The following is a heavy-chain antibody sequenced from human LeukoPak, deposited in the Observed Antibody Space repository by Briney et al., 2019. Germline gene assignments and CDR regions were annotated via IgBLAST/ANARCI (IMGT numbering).Heavy chain of an antibody. CDR1: GYTFTSCY. V-gene: IGHV1-46*01. D-gene: IGHD3-9*01. J-gene: IGHJ4*02. CDR3: ARGSVPVLRYFDWFRGFDY. Sequence: ASVKVSCKASGYTFTSCYMHWVRQAPGQGLEWMGIINPSGGSTSYAQKLQGRVTMTRDTSTSTVYMELSSLRSEDTAEYYCARGSVPVLRYFDWFRGFDYWGQGTLVTVSS. CDR2: INPSGGST.